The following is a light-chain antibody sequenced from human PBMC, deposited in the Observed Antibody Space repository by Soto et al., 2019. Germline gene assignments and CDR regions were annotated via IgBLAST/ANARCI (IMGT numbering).Light chain of an antibody. CDR3: QQRSNWPSIS. CDR2: DAS. J-gene: IGKJ5*01. V-gene: IGKV3-11*01. CDR1: QSVSSY. Sequence: EIVLTQSPATLSLSPGERATVSCRASQSVSSYLAWYQHKPGQAPRLLIYDASTRATDIPARFSGSGSGTDFTLTISSLESEDSAIYYCQQRSNWPSISFGQGTRLEI.